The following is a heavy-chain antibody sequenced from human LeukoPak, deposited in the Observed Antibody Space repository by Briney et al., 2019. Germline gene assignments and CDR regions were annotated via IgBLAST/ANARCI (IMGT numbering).Heavy chain of an antibody. V-gene: IGHV3-48*03. Sequence: GGSLRLSCAASGFTFSSYEMNWVRQAPGKGLEWVSYISSSGSTIYYADSVKGRFTISRDNAKNSLYLQMNSLRAEDTAVYYCARGGSREYSSSWYGDAFDIWGQGTMVTVSS. CDR2: ISSSGSTI. CDR3: ARGGSREYSSSWYGDAFDI. D-gene: IGHD6-13*01. CDR1: GFTFSSYE. J-gene: IGHJ3*02.